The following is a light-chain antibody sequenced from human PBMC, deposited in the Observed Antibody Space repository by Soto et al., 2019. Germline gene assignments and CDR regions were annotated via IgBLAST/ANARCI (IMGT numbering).Light chain of an antibody. Sequence: QSVPTQPASVSGSPGQSITISCTGTSSDVGGYKYVSWYQQHPGKAPKLIIYEVSNRPSGVPNRFSASKSGNTASLTISGLQAEDEADYFCSSFSSTTATTVVFGGGTKLTVL. CDR3: SSFSSTTATTVV. V-gene: IGLV2-14*01. CDR2: EVS. J-gene: IGLJ2*01. CDR1: SSDVGGYKY.